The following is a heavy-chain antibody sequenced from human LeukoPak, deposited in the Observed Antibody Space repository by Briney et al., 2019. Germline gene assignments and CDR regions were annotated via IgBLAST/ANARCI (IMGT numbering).Heavy chain of an antibody. CDR2: IIPTLGIA. V-gene: IGHV1-69*04. D-gene: IGHD3-10*01. CDR3: ASHESDYYGSGSYYNKNYFDY. Sequence: SVKVSCKASGGTFSSYAISWVRQAPGQGLEWMGRIIPTLGIANYAQKFQGRVTITADKSTSTTYMELSSLRSEDTAVYYCASHESDYYGSGSYYNKNYFDYWGQGTLVTVS. J-gene: IGHJ4*02. CDR1: GGTFSSYA.